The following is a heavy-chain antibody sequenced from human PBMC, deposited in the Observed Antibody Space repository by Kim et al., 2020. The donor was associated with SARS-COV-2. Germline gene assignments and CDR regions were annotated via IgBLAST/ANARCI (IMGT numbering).Heavy chain of an antibody. D-gene: IGHD5-12*01. Sequence: YADSARGRFTISRDNAKKSLYLEMNSLRADDTAVYYCTRDLNSGPDYWGQGTVVTVSS. V-gene: IGHV3-11*04. J-gene: IGHJ4*02. CDR3: TRDLNSGPDY.